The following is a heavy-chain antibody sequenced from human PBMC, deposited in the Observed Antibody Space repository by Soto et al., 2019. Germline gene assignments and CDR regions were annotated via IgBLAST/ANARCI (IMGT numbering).Heavy chain of an antibody. CDR3: AGDYASGSYRFDY. V-gene: IGHV4-59*01. J-gene: IGHJ4*02. CDR2: VYNSGST. D-gene: IGHD3-10*01. CDR1: GGPITSYH. Sequence: PSETLSLTCIVSGGPITSYHWSWIRQPPGKGLEWIGYVYNSGSTIYNPSLKTRVTISLDTSKNQFSLRLTSVTAADTAVYYCAGDYASGSYRFDYWGQGALVTSPQ.